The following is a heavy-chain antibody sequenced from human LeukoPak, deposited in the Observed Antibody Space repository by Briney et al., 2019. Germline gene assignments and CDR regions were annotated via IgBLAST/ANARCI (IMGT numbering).Heavy chain of an antibody. Sequence: PGGSLRLSCAASGFTFSSYGMHWVRQAPGKRLEWVAVISYDGSNKYYADSVKGRFTISRDNSKNTLYLQMNSLRAEDTAVYYCAKGDYGDYYFDYWGQGTLVTVSS. J-gene: IGHJ4*02. CDR3: AKGDYGDYYFDY. D-gene: IGHD4-17*01. V-gene: IGHV3-30*18. CDR2: ISYDGSNK. CDR1: GFTFSSYG.